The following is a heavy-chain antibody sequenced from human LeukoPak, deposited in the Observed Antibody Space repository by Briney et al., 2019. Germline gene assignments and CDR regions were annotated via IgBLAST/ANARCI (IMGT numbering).Heavy chain of an antibody. CDR2: ISAYNGNT. CDR3: ARERITIFGVVMRGAFDI. V-gene: IGHV1-18*04. J-gene: IGHJ3*02. CDR1: GYTFTGYY. D-gene: IGHD3-3*01. Sequence: EASVKVSCKASGYTFTGYYMHWVRQAPGQGLEWMGWISAYNGNTNYAQKLQGRVTMTTDTSTSTAYMELRSLRSDDTAVYYCARERITIFGVVMRGAFDIWGQGTMVTVSS.